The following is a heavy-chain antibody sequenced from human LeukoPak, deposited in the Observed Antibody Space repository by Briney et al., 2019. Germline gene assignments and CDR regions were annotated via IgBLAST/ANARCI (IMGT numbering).Heavy chain of an antibody. CDR2: IYSSGIT. CDR3: ARDTWEGSGSYWAD. D-gene: IGHD3-10*01. Sequence: SETLSPTCSVSGGSISSYYWSWIRQPAGKGLEWIGRIYSSGITNYSPSLKSRVTMSVDTSKNQFSLKVTSVTAADTAVYYCARDTWEGSGSYWADWGQGTLVTVSS. J-gene: IGHJ4*02. CDR1: GGSISSYY. V-gene: IGHV4-4*07.